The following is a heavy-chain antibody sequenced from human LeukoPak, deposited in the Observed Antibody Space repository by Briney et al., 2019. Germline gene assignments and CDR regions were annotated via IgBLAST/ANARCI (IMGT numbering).Heavy chain of an antibody. CDR2: INWNGGST. CDR1: AFSLDDYG. CDR3: ARDSNGDYEY. J-gene: IGHJ4*02. Sequence: GGSLRLSCAASAFSLDDYGIRWVRPAPGKGLEWVSGINWNGGSTGYADSVKGRFTISRDNAKNSLYLQMNRLRAEDTALYYCARDSNGDYEYWGQGTLVTVSS. D-gene: IGHD4-17*01. V-gene: IGHV3-20*04.